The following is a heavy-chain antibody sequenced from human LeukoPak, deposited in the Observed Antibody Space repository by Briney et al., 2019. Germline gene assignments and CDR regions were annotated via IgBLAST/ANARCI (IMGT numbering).Heavy chain of an antibody. CDR2: IWYDGSNK. Sequence: PGGSLRLSCAASGFTFSSYGMHWVRQAPGRGVEWVAVIWYDGSNKYYADSVKGRFTISRDNSKDTLYLQMNSLRAEDTAVYYCARPILAYCGGDCYYDYWGQGTLVTVSS. J-gene: IGHJ4*02. D-gene: IGHD2-21*02. V-gene: IGHV3-33*01. CDR1: GFTFSSYG. CDR3: ARPILAYCGGDCYYDY.